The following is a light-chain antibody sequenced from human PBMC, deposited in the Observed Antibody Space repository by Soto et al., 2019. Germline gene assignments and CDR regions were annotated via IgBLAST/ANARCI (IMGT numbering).Light chain of an antibody. CDR3: QQYNYWPPRIT. V-gene: IGKV3-15*01. J-gene: IGKJ3*01. CDR1: QSVSSN. CDR2: GAS. Sequence: EIVMTQSPATLSLSPGERATLSCRASQSVSSNLAWYQQKPGQAPRLLIYGASTRATGIPARFSGSGSGTEFTLTISSLQSEDFAVYYCQQYNYWPPRITFGPGTKVDIK.